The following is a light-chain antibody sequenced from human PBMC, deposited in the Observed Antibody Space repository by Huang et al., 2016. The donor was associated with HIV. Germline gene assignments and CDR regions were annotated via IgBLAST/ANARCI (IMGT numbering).Light chain of an antibody. Sequence: DIQMTQSPSTLSASVGDRVTITCRASHSISSWLVWYQQKPGKAPKLLIYDASSLESGVPSRFSGSGSWTEFTLTISSLQPDNFATYYCQQYNSYPWTFGQGTKVEIK. CDR2: DAS. J-gene: IGKJ1*01. CDR3: QQYNSYPWT. V-gene: IGKV1-5*01. CDR1: HSISSW.